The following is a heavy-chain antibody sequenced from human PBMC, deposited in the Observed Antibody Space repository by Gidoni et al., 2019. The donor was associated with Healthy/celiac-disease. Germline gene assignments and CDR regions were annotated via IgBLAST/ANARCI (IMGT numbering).Heavy chain of an antibody. Sequence: EVQLVESGGGLVKPGGSLRLSCADRGFTVSSTYMRWCRQAPGTGLEWVSVIYSGGSTYYADSVKGRFTISRDNSKNTLYLQMNSLRAEDTAVYYCARGNSSGLNYCGQGTLVTVSS. CDR3: ARGNSSGLNY. J-gene: IGHJ4*02. CDR2: IYSGGST. CDR1: GFTVSSTY. V-gene: IGHV3-66*02. D-gene: IGHD3-22*01.